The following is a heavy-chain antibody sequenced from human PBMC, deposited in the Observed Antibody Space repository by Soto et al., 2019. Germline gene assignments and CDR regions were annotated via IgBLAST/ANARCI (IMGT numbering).Heavy chain of an antibody. CDR1: GFTFNTYA. V-gene: IGHV3-23*01. CDR2: IGSTGAST. D-gene: IGHD2-21*01. Sequence: GGSLRLSCAASGFTFNTYAMTWVRQAPGKGLEWVSSIGSTGASTDSADSVKGRFTISRDNSKNTLYLHMNSLRADDTAVYYCAKALSSILSLGKIDYWGQGTLVTVSS. J-gene: IGHJ4*02. CDR3: AKALSSILSLGKIDY.